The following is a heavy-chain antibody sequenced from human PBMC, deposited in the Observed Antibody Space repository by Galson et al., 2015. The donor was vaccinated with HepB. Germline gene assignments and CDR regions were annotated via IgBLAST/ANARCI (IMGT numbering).Heavy chain of an antibody. CDR2: IIPIFGTA. D-gene: IGHD6-19*01. Sequence: SVKVSCKASGGTFSSYAISWVRQAPGQGLEWMGGIIPIFGTANYAQRFQGRVTITADESTSTAYMELSSLRSEDTAVYYCARVSGWYRGAFDIWGQGTMVTVSS. J-gene: IGHJ3*02. CDR3: ARVSGWYRGAFDI. CDR1: GGTFSSYA. V-gene: IGHV1-69*13.